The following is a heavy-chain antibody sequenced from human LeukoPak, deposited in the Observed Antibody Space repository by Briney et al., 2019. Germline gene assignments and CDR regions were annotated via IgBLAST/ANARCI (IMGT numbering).Heavy chain of an antibody. D-gene: IGHD6-19*01. Sequence: SETLSLTCTVSGYSISSDYYWGWIRQPPGKGLEWIGSIYHSGSTYYNPSLKSRVTISVDTSKNQFSLKLSAVTAADTAMYYCAREDAVSSDDAFDLWGQGTMVTVS. CDR3: AREDAVSSDDAFDL. CDR1: GYSISSDYY. J-gene: IGHJ3*01. V-gene: IGHV4-38-2*02. CDR2: IYHSGST.